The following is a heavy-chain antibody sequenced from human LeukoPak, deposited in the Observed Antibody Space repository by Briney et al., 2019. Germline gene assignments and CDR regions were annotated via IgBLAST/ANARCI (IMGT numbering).Heavy chain of an antibody. D-gene: IGHD1-14*01. CDR2: IYYSGST. V-gene: IGHV4-59*01. CDR1: GGSISSYY. J-gene: IGHJ4*02. CDR3: ARTLMAGAFDN. Sequence: PSETLSLTCTVSGGSISSYYWSWIRQPPGKGLEWIGYIYYSGSTNYNPSLKSRVTISVDTSKNQFSLKLSSVTAADTAVYYCARTLMAGAFDNWGQGTLVTVSS.